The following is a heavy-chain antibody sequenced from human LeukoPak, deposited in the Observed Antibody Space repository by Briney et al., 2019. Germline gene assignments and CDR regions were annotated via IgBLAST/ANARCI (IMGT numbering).Heavy chain of an antibody. D-gene: IGHD3-10*01. CDR3: ARTLVRGVIIKLGY. J-gene: IGHJ4*02. V-gene: IGHV1-2*02. CDR2: IDPNSGGT. Sequence: GASVKVSCKASGYTFTGYYMHWVRQAPGQGLEWMGWIDPNSGGTNYAQKFQGRVTMTRDTSISTAYMELSRLRSDDTAVYYCARTLVRGVIIKLGYWGQGTLVTVSS. CDR1: GYTFTGYY.